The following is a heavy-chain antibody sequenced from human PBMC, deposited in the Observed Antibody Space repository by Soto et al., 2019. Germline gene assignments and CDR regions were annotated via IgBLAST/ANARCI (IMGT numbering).Heavy chain of an antibody. CDR2: ISWNSGSI. J-gene: IGHJ4*02. Sequence: EVQLVESGGGLVQPGRSLRLSCAASGFTFDDYAMHWVRQAPGKGLEWVSGISWNSGSIGYADSVKGRFTISRDNAKNSLYLQMNSLRAEDTALYYCANYRGLVLSFYFDYWVQGTLVTVSS. CDR1: GFTFDDYA. V-gene: IGHV3-9*01. D-gene: IGHD6-19*01. CDR3: ANYRGLVLSFYFDY.